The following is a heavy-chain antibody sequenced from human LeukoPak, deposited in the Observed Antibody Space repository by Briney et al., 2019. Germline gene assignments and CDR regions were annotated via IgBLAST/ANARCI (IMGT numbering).Heavy chain of an antibody. D-gene: IGHD1-26*01. J-gene: IGHJ6*02. CDR1: GFIFSTYW. CDR2: IKYDGNEK. V-gene: IGHV3-7*01. CDR3: ARDLAPGGYYGMDV. Sequence: GGSLRLSCAASGFIFSTYWMTWVRQAPGKGLEWVATIKYDGNEKYYVDSVGGRFTISRDNAKNSLYLQMNSLRAEDTAVYYCARDLAPGGYYGMDVWGQGTTVTVSS.